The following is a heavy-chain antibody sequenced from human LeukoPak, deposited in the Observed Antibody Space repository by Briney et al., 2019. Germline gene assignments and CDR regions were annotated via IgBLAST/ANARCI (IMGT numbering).Heavy chain of an antibody. CDR3: ARRNGIAAAGLGVDSYYYYMDV. D-gene: IGHD6-13*01. CDR2: IYTSGST. J-gene: IGHJ6*03. CDR1: GGSISSYY. V-gene: IGHV4-4*09. Sequence: SETLSLTCTVSGGSISSYYWSWIRQPPGKGLEWIGYIYTSGSTNYNPSLKSRVTISVDTSKNQFSLKLSSVTAADTAVYYCARRNGIAAAGLGVDSYYYYMDVWGKGTTVTVSS.